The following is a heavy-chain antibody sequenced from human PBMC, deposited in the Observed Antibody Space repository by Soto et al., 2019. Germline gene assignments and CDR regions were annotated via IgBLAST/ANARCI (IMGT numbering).Heavy chain of an antibody. CDR2: INPSGGST. V-gene: IGHV1-46*03. CDR3: AREGGYYDILTGYFDP. J-gene: IGHJ5*02. Sequence: ASVKLPCKASGYTFTGYYMHWVRQAPGQGLEWMGIINPSGGSTSYAQKFQGRVTMTRDTSTSTVYMELSSLRSEDTAVYYCAREGGYYDILTGYFDPWGPGTLVTVSS. D-gene: IGHD3-9*01. CDR1: GYTFTGYY.